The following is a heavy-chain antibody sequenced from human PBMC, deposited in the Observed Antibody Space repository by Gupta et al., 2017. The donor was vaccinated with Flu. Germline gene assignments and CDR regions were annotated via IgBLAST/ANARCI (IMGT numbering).Heavy chain of an antibody. CDR2: INSDGIST. CDR3: ARLEKATLYCLDY. D-gene: IGHD5-12*01. V-gene: IGHV3-74*01. J-gene: IGHJ4*02. Sequence: DPWKGLVWVSHINSDGISTRYADAVKVRFSISRDNAKNTLCLQINRLRAEYTAVYYCARLEKATLYCLDYWGQGTLVTVSS.